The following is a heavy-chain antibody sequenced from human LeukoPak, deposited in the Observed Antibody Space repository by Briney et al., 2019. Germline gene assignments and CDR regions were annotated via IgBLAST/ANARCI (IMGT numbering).Heavy chain of an antibody. CDR1: GYTFTSYG. CDR3: ARDLRIVGTTVYFDY. CDR2: ISAYNGDI. Sequence: GASVKVSCKASGYTFTSYGISWVRQAPGQGLEWMGWISAYNGDINYAQNFQGRVTMSTDTSTSTAYMELRSLRSDDTAVYYCARDLRIVGTTVYFDYWGQGTLVTVSS. V-gene: IGHV1-18*01. D-gene: IGHD1-26*01. J-gene: IGHJ4*02.